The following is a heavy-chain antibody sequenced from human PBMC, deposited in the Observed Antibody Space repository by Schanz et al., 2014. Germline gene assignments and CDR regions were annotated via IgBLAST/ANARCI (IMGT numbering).Heavy chain of an antibody. CDR3: TRDRGALINHNDALDL. Sequence: VQLVESGGGLVQPGGSLRLSCAASGFTFSSYWLHWVRQAPGKGLVWVSRINSDGSSTSYADSVKGRFTISRDNSKNTVYLQMNSLRSEDTAVYYCTRDRGALINHNDALDLWGQGTMVSVSS. CDR2: INSDGSST. D-gene: IGHD3-16*01. J-gene: IGHJ3*01. V-gene: IGHV3-74*01. CDR1: GFTFSSYW.